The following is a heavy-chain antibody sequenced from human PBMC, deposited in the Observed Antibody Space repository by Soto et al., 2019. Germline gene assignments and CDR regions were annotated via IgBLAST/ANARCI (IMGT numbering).Heavy chain of an antibody. V-gene: IGHV4-30-4*01. J-gene: IGHJ5*02. CDR2: IYYSGST. CDR1: GGSISSGDYY. D-gene: IGHD3-22*01. Sequence: QVQLQESGPGLVKPSQTLSLTCTVSGGSISSGDYYWSWIRQPPGKGLEWIGYIYYSGSTYYNPSRKDRVTISEGTSTNQCSLKLRSVTAADTAVYYCATAGYYDSRGYVWFDPWGQGTLVTVSS. CDR3: ATAGYYDSRGYVWFDP.